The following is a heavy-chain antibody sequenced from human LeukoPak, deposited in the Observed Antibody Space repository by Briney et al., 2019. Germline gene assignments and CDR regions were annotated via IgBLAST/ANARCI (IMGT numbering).Heavy chain of an antibody. CDR2: ISSSSNTI. CDR1: GFTFNTYS. J-gene: IGHJ6*03. CDR3: ARDRSYYYMDV. Sequence: PGGSLRLSCAASGFTFNTYSMTWVRQAPGKGLEWVSYISSSSNTIYYADSVKGRFTVSRDNAKSSLYLQMDSLRAEDTVVYYCARDRSYYYMDVWGKGTTVTVSS. V-gene: IGHV3-48*01.